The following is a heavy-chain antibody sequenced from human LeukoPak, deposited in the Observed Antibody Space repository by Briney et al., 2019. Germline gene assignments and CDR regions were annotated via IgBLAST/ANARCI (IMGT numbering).Heavy chain of an antibody. CDR2: ISAYNGNT. CDR3: ARDGCSSTSCYPPGFDY. V-gene: IGHV1-18*04. Sequence: ASVKVSFKASGYTFTSYGISWVRQAPGQGLEWMGWISAYNGNTNYAQKLQGRVTMTTDTSTSTAYMELRSLRSDDTAVYYCARDGCSSTSCYPPGFDYWGQGTLVTVSS. CDR1: GYTFTSYG. D-gene: IGHD2-2*01. J-gene: IGHJ4*02.